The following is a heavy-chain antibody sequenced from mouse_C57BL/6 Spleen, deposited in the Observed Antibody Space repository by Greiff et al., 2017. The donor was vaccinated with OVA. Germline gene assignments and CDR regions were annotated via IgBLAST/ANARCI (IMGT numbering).Heavy chain of an antibody. J-gene: IGHJ4*01. CDR2: ISSGSSTI. Sequence: EVMLVESGGGLVKPGGSLKLSCAASGFTFSDYGMHWVRQAPEKGLEWVAYISSGSSTIYYADTVKGRFTISRDNAKNTLFLQMTSLRSEDTAMYYCARDGNYPLYAMDYWGQGTSVTVSS. V-gene: IGHV5-17*01. D-gene: IGHD2-1*01. CDR1: GFTFSDYG. CDR3: ARDGNYPLYAMDY.